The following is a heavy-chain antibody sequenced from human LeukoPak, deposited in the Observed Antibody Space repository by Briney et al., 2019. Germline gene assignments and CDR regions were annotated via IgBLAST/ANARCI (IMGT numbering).Heavy chain of an antibody. CDR2: ISYIGSD. V-gene: IGHV4-59*08. D-gene: IGHD1-1*01. CDR1: GDSVSTYS. CDR3: ARLPRGTQQPDYVPH. J-gene: IGHJ1*01. Sequence: PSEALSLTCAVSGDSVSTYSWTWIRQPPGKGLECIGSISYIGSDNYNPSRKSRVTVSVDTSKHQVPVKLRSVTAADTAVYYCARLPRGTQQPDYVPHWGQGALVTVSS.